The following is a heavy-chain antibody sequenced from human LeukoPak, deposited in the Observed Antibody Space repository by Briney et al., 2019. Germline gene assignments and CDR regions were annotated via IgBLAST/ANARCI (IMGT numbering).Heavy chain of an antibody. D-gene: IGHD5-18*01. CDR1: GYTLTELS. CDR2: FDTEDGET. Sequence: GASVKVSCKVSGYTLTELSMHWVRQAPGKGLEWMGGFDTEDGETIYAQKFQGRVTMTEDTSTDTAYMELSSLRSEDTAVYYCAISPPRGYRYGYDYWGQGTLVTVSS. CDR3: AISPPRGYRYGYDY. J-gene: IGHJ4*02. V-gene: IGHV1-24*01.